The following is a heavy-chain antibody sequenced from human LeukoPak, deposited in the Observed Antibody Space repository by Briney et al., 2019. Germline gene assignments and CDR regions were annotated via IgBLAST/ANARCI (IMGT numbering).Heavy chain of an antibody. CDR2: FYSSGNN. CDR1: GGSMSSYF. D-gene: IGHD6-19*01. J-gene: IGHJ4*02. Sequence: SETLSLTCLVSGGSMSSYFWSWIRQPAGKGLEWIGRFYSSGNNNYNPSLRSRVTMSADTSKNQFSMELTSVTAADTAVYYCARSSGWFSLDNWGQGTLVTVS. CDR3: ARSSGWFSLDN. V-gene: IGHV4-4*07.